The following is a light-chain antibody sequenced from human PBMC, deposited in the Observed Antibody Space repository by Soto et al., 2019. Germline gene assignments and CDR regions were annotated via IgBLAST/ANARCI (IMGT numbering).Light chain of an antibody. CDR3: CSYAGSSTWV. V-gene: IGLV2-23*02. CDR1: RSDVGGYNH. Sequence: QAVVTQPASVSGSPGQSITISCTGTRSDVGGYNHVSWYQQHPGKAPKLMIYDVNKRPSGVSNHFSGSKSGNTASLTISGLQVEDEADYYCCSYAGSSTWVFGGGTKLTVL. CDR2: DVN. J-gene: IGLJ3*02.